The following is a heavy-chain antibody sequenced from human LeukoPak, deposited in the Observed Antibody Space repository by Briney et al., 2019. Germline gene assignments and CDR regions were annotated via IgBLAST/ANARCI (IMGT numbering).Heavy chain of an antibody. CDR1: GFTFSSYG. D-gene: IGHD2-15*01. V-gene: IGHV3-48*01. J-gene: IGHJ4*02. CDR3: ARSRTRARYCSGGSCYVYFDY. Sequence: PGGSLRLSCAASGFTFSSYGMTWVRQAPGKGLEWVSYISSSSSTIYYADSVKGRFTISRDNAKNSLYLQMNSLRAEDTAVYYCARSRTRARYCSGGSCYVYFDYWGQGTLVTVSS. CDR2: ISSSSSTI.